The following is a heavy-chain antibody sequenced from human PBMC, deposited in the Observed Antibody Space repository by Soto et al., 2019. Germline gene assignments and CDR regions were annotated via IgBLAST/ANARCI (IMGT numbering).Heavy chain of an antibody. Sequence: GGSLRLSCAASGFSFRSYAMSWVRQAPGKGLEWVSAISGSGGRAYDADSVKGRFNISRDNSKNTLYLQMNSLRAEDTAVYYCAKSPSKGAVAGFFDYWGQGALVTVSS. J-gene: IGHJ4*02. V-gene: IGHV3-23*01. CDR1: GFSFRSYA. D-gene: IGHD6-19*01. CDR3: AKSPSKGAVAGFFDY. CDR2: ISGSGGRA.